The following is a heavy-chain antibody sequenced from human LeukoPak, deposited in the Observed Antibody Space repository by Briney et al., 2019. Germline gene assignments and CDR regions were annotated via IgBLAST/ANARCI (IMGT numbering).Heavy chain of an antibody. J-gene: IGHJ2*01. Sequence: QPGGSLRLSCAASGCTFSSYDMHWVRQATGKGLEWVSAIGTAGDTYYPGSVKGRFTISRENAKNSFYLQMNSLRAGDTAVDYCGRGGDIIGFGEPTYFDLWGRGTLVTVSS. V-gene: IGHV3-13*01. CDR3: GRGGDIIGFGEPTYFDL. CDR2: IGTAGDT. D-gene: IGHD3-10*01. CDR1: GCTFSSYD.